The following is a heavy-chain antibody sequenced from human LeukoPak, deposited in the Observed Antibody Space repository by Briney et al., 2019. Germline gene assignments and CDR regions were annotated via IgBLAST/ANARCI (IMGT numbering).Heavy chain of an antibody. CDR2: IGSSGDSI. J-gene: IGHJ4*02. D-gene: IGHD3-16*01. CDR1: GFTFSIYT. Sequence: GGSLRLSCAASGFTFSIYTMNWVRQAPGKGLEWVSSIGSSGDSIYYADSVKGRFTISRDNGENSLYLQMNSLRAEDTAVYYCARGGDDYVWGSLLDYWGQGTLVTVSS. V-gene: IGHV3-21*06. CDR3: ARGGDDYVWGSLLDY.